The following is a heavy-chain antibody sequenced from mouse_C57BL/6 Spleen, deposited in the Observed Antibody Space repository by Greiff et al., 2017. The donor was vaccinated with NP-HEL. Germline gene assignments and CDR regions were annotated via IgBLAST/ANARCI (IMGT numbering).Heavy chain of an antibody. D-gene: IGHD1-1*01. J-gene: IGHJ4*01. CDR1: GYTFTSYD. Sequence: QVQLQQSGPELVKPGASVKLSCKASGYTFTSYDINWVKQRPGQGLEWIGWIYPRDGSTKYNEKFKGKATLTVDTSSSTAYMELHSLTSEDSAVYFCAREGYYYGSSYYAMDYWGQGTSVTVSS. CDR3: AREGYYYGSSYYAMDY. V-gene: IGHV1-85*01. CDR2: IYPRDGST.